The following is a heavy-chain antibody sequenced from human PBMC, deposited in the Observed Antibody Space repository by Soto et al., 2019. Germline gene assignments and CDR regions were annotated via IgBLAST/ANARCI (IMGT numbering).Heavy chain of an antibody. Sequence: QVQLQESGPGLVKPSQTLSLTCTVSGGSISSAYEYWSWIRQPPGKGLEWIGYIYFGGSTHYNPSLKSRVIISVDTSKNQFSLKLSSVTAADTAVYYCAREYSSGWFRFDSWGQGTLVTVSS. CDR2: IYFGGST. J-gene: IGHJ4*02. D-gene: IGHD6-13*01. CDR3: AREYSSGWFRFDS. V-gene: IGHV4-30-4*01. CDR1: GGSISSAYEY.